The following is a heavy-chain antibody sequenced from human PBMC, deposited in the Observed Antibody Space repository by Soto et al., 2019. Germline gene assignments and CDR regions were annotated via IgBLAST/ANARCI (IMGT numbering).Heavy chain of an antibody. CDR3: ARDELVRYYYYFMDF. Sequence: ASVKVSCKASGYTFTNYALHWVRQAPGQRLEWMGWINAGNGNTKYPQKFQGRVTITRDTSATTAYMELSSLRSEDTAVYYCARDELVRYYYYFMDFWGQGTTVTVSS. D-gene: IGHD6-6*01. V-gene: IGHV1-3*01. J-gene: IGHJ6*02. CDR2: INAGNGNT. CDR1: GYTFTNYA.